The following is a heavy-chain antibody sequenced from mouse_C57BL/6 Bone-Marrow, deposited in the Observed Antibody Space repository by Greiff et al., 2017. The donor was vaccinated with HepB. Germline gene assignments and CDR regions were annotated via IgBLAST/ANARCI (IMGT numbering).Heavy chain of an antibody. CDR3: ARDFPHYYGSFDY. J-gene: IGHJ2*01. D-gene: IGHD1-1*01. Sequence: EVMLVESGPSLVRPSQTLSLTCTVTGFSINSYCYWIWIRQFPGNKLEYIGYTFYSGITYYNPSLESRTYITRDTSKNQFSLKLSSVTTEDTATYYCARDFPHYYGSFDYWGQGTTLTVSS. V-gene: IGHV3-3*01. CDR2: TFYSGIT. CDR1: GFSINSYCY.